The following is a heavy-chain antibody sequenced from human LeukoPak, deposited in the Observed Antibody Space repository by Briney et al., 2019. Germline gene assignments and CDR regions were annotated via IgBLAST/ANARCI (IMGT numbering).Heavy chain of an antibody. J-gene: IGHJ4*02. V-gene: IGHV3-53*01. CDR3: VRERFGAYVEN. CDR2: VYGGGNT. D-gene: IGHD3-10*01. Sequence: GGSLRLSCAASGFTVGNNRMSWVRQAPGKGLEWVSTVYGGGNTAYADSVKGRFTISRDTSKNTLLLQMNSLRAVDTAVYFCVRERFGAYVENWGQGALVTVSS. CDR1: GFTVGNNR.